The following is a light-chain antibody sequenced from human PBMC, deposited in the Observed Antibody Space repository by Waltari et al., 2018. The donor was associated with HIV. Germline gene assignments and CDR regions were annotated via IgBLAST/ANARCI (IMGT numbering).Light chain of an antibody. J-gene: IGLJ1*01. V-gene: IGLV3-19*01. Sequence: SSELTQDPAVSVALGQTVRITCQGDSLRRYDASWYQQKPGQAPLLVVYGNDKRPSGIPDRFSGSSSGNTASLTITGAQAEDEADYYCNSRDSSGHHLVFATGTTVTVL. CDR1: SLRRYD. CDR3: NSRDSSGHHLV. CDR2: GND.